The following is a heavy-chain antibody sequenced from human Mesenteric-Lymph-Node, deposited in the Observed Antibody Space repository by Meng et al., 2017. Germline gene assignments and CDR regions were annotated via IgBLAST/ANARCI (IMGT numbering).Heavy chain of an antibody. CDR3: ATFDDYSYPEAI. CDR1: GFTVDIYD. Sequence: GGSLRLSCAASGFTVDIYDMSWVRQAPGTGLEWVSGIVGRGDKTYHADSVKGRFTISRDNSKNTLYLQMNSLRVEDTAVYYCATFDDYSYPEAIWGQGTLVTVSS. D-gene: IGHD4-11*01. J-gene: IGHJ4*02. CDR2: IVGRGDKT. V-gene: IGHV3-23*01.